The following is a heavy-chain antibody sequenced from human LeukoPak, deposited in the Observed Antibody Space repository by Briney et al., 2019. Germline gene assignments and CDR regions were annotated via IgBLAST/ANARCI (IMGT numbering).Heavy chain of an antibody. J-gene: IGHJ4*02. Sequence: GGSLRLSCAASGFTFSSYAMSWVRQAPGKGLEWVSSINVGGGTTYHADSVKGRFTVSRDNSKNTLSLQMTSLRAEATAVYNCANRNFPGSGSYPFDYWGQGTLVTVSS. D-gene: IGHD3-10*01. CDR3: ANRNFPGSGSYPFDY. V-gene: IGHV3-23*01. CDR2: INVGGGTT. CDR1: GFTFSSYA.